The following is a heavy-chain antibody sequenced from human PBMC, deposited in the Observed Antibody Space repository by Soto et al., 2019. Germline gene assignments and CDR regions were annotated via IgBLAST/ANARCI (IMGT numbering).Heavy chain of an antibody. CDR3: ARVVGNFDY. CDR1: GYTFTCYY. D-gene: IGHD1-1*01. J-gene: IGHJ4*02. V-gene: IGHV1-2*04. CDR2: INPNSGGT. Sequence: SVKVSSKASGYTFTCYYTHWVRQAPGQGLEWMGWINPNSGGTNYAQKFQGWVTMTRDTSISPAYMELSRLRSDDTAVYYCARVVGNFDYWGQGTLVTVSS.